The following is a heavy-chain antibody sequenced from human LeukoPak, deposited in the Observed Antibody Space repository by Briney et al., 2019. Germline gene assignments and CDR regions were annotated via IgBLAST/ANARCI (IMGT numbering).Heavy chain of an antibody. V-gene: IGHV4-59*08. Sequence: SETLSLTCTVSGGSISSYYWSWIRQPPGKGLEWNGYIYYSGSTNYNPSLKSRVTISVDTSKNQFSLKLSSVTAADTAVYYCARLMGRGFDPWGQGTLVTVSS. CDR1: GGSISSYY. CDR3: ARLMGRGFDP. J-gene: IGHJ5*02. D-gene: IGHD2-8*01. CDR2: IYYSGST.